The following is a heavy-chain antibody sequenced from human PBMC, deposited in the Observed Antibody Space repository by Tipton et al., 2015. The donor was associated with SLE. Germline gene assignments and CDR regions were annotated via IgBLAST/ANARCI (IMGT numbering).Heavy chain of an antibody. J-gene: IGHJ4*02. V-gene: IGHV4-34*01. D-gene: IGHD4-17*01. CDR1: GGSFSGYY. CDR3: AKGRQKNYADHAY. CDR2: LNHGGSI. Sequence: TLSLTCVVYGGSFSGYYWSWIRQPPGKGLKWVGELNHGGSINYNPSLESRVTISIDTSKNQFSLNLSSVTAADTAVYYCAKGRQKNYADHAYWGQGTLVTVSS.